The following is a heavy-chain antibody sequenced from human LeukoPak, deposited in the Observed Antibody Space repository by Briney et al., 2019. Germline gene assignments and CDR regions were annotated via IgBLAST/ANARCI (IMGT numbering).Heavy chain of an antibody. CDR1: GFTFSSYG. CDR3: AKDRRPIAAADEDY. Sequence: GGSLRLSCAASGFTFSSYGIHWVRQAPGKGLEWVAFIRYDGSNKYYADSVKGRFTISRDNSKNTLYLQMNSLRAEDTAVYYCAKDRRPIAAADEDYWGQGTLVTVSS. J-gene: IGHJ4*02. CDR2: IRYDGSNK. D-gene: IGHD6-13*01. V-gene: IGHV3-30*02.